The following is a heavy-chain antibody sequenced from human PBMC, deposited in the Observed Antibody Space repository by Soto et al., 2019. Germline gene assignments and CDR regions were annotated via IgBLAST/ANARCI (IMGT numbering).Heavy chain of an antibody. CDR1: GGSISSSNW. Sequence: QVQLQESGPGLVKPSGTLSLTCAVSGGSISSSNWWSWVRQPPGKGLEWIGEIYHSGSTNYNPSLKRRVTTSIDKSTNQFSLTLSSVTAADTAVYSCARVSSSYYYIMDVWGQGTTVTVSS. V-gene: IGHV4-4*02. J-gene: IGHJ6*01. CDR2: IYHSGST. CDR3: ARVSSSYYYIMDV. D-gene: IGHD3-10*01.